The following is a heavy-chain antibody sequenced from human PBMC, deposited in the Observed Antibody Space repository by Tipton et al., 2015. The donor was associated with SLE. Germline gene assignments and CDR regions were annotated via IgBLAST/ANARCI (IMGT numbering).Heavy chain of an antibody. CDR3: ARDGGNATMVMLDY. CDR1: GGSISSSNW. CDR2: IYHSGST. J-gene: IGHJ4*02. D-gene: IGHD3-10*01. V-gene: IGHV4-4*02. Sequence: TLSLTCAVSGGSISSSNWWSWVRQPPGKGLEWIGEIYHSGSTNYNPSLKSRVTISVDKSKNQFSLKLSSVTAADTAVYYCARDGGNATMVMLDYWGQGTLVTVSS.